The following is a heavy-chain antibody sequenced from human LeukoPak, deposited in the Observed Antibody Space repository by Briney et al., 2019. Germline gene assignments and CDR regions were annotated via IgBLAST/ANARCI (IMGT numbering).Heavy chain of an antibody. J-gene: IGHJ5*02. CDR3: AGYIYYNSSGYYIPA. CDR1: GFIVSSNY. Sequence: GGSPRLSCVASGFIVSSNYMSWVRQAPGKGLEWVSVIYSGGSTDYADSVKGRFTISRDNSKNTLYLQMNSLRAEDTAVYYCAGYIYYNSSGYYIPAWGQGTLVTVSS. CDR2: IYSGGST. D-gene: IGHD3-22*01. V-gene: IGHV3-53*01.